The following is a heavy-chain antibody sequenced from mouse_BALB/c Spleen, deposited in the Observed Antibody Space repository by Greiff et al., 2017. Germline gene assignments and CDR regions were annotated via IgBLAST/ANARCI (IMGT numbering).Heavy chain of an antibody. V-gene: IGHV5-17*02. D-gene: IGHD2-4*01. CDR3: ARSFYDYSYYFDY. CDR2: ISSGSSTI. CDR1: GFTFSSFG. J-gene: IGHJ2*01. Sequence: EVHLVESGGGLVQPGGSRKLSCAASGFTFSSFGMHWVRQAPEKGLEWVAYISSGSSTIYYADTVKGRFTISRDNPKNTLFLQMTSLRSEDTAMYYCARSFYDYSYYFDYWGQGTTLTVSS.